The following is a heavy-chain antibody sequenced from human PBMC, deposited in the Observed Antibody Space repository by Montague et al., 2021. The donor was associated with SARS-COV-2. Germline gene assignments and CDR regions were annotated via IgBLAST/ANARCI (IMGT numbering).Heavy chain of an antibody. Sequence: SLRLSCAASGFTFSSYDMHWVRQATGKGLEWVSAIDTAGDTYHPGSVKGRFTISRENAKNSLYLQMNSLRAGDTAVYYCARGHHYYDSSGYLGAGYYYYYMDVWGKGTTVTVSS. CDR3: ARGHHYYDSSGYLGAGYYYYYMDV. CDR1: GFTFSSYD. CDR2: IDTAGDT. J-gene: IGHJ6*03. V-gene: IGHV3-13*01. D-gene: IGHD3-22*01.